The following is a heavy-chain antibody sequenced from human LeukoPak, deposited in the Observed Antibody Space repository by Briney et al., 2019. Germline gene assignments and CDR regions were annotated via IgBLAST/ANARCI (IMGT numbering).Heavy chain of an antibody. CDR1: GGSISSYY. Sequence: SETLSLTCTVSGGSISSYYWSWIRQPPGKGLEWIGYIYYSGSTNYNPSLKSRVTISVDTSKNQFSLKLSSVTAADTAVYYCATTRRGDRSGYFYGQGDYWGQGTLVTVSS. CDR2: IYYSGST. CDR3: ATTRRGDRSGYFYGQGDY. V-gene: IGHV4-59*08. J-gene: IGHJ4*02. D-gene: IGHD3-22*01.